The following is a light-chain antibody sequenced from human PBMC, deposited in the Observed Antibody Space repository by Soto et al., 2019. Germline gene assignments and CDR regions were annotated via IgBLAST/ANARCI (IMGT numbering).Light chain of an antibody. CDR3: QQGFSLPWT. J-gene: IGKJ1*01. CDR2: AAS. V-gene: IGKV1-39*01. CDR1: QDIKNY. Sequence: IQVTQSPSSLSAPVGDRVTIYCRASQDIKNYLNWYQRKPGTAPRLLIYAASILHSGVPSTFSASGSGTDFALNISSLQADDFGTYYCQQGFSLPWTFGQGTKVDI.